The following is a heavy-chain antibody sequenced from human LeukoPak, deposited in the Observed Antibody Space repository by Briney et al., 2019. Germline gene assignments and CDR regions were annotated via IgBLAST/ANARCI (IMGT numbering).Heavy chain of an antibody. CDR3: ARGVVRGVIITREIDY. CDR1: GVSISSGSYD. J-gene: IGHJ4*02. Sequence: PSQTLSLTCTVSGVSISSGSYDWGWIRQPAGKGLEWIVRIYTSGSTNYNPSLKSRFTISVDTSKTQFSLKLSSVTAADTAVYYCARGVVRGVIITREIDYWGQGTLVTVSS. V-gene: IGHV4-61*02. CDR2: IYTSGST. D-gene: IGHD3-10*01.